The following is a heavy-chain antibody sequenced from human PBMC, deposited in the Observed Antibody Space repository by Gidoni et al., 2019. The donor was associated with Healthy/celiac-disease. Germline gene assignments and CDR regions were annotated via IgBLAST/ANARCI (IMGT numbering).Heavy chain of an antibody. CDR3: ASGYYDYVWGSYHDDY. Sequence: EVQLVESGGGLIQPGGSLRLSCAASGFTVSSNYMRWVRQAPGKGLEWVSVIYSGGSTYYADSVKGRFTISRDNSKNTLYLQMNSLRAEDTAVYYCASGYYDYVWGSYHDDYWGQGTLVTVSS. CDR1: GFTVSSNY. D-gene: IGHD3-16*02. J-gene: IGHJ4*02. V-gene: IGHV3-53*01. CDR2: IYSGGST.